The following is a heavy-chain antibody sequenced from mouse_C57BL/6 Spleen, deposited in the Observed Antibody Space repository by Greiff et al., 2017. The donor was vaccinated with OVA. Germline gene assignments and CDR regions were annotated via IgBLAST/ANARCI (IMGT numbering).Heavy chain of an antibody. J-gene: IGHJ1*03. CDR3: AKHGELSGSSYWYFDV. Sequence: VHLVESGPGLVAPSQSLSITCTVSGFSLTSYGVDWVRQPPGKGLEWLGVLWGGGSTNYNSALMSRLSISKDNSKSQVFLKMNSLQTVDTAMYYCAKHGELSGSSYWYFDVWGTGTTVTVSS. CDR1: GFSLTSYG. D-gene: IGHD1-1*01. CDR2: LWGGGST. V-gene: IGHV2-9*01.